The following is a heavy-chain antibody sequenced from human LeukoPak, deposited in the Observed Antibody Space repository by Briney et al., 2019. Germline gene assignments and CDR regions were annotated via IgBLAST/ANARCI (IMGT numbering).Heavy chain of an antibody. V-gene: IGHV4-34*08. D-gene: IGHD2-2*01. J-gene: IGHJ4*02. CDR2: INHSGST. Sequence: GSLRLSCAASGFTFSDYYMSWIRQPPGKGLEWIGEINHSGSTNYNPSLKSRVTISVDTSKNQFSLKLSSVTAADTAVYYCATSPDQLLDYWGQGTLVTVSS. CDR1: GFTFSDYY. CDR3: ATSPDQLLDY.